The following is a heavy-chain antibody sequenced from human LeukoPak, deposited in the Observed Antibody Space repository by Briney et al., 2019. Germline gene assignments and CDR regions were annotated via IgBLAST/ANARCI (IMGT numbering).Heavy chain of an antibody. CDR3: ARQGSSWGRLNRYNWFDP. D-gene: IGHD6-13*01. J-gene: IGHJ5*02. CDR1: GGSFSGYY. CDR2: INHSGST. V-gene: IGHV4-34*01. Sequence: SETLSLTCAVYGGSFSGYYWSWIRQPPGKGLEWIGEINHSGSTNYNPSLKSRVTISVDTSKNQFSLKLSSVTAADTAVYYCARQGSSWGRLNRYNWFDPWGQGTLVTVSS.